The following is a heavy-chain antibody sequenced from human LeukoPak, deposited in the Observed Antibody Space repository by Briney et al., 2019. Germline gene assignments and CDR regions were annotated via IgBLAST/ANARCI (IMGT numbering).Heavy chain of an antibody. Sequence: ASVKVSRKTSGYTFTKYYLHWVRQAPGRGLEWMGIINPSGGGTSYAQKFQGRVTLTRDTATSTVYMELSSRRSEDTAGYCCARDTNGVSWFHPWGQGTLGTVSS. CDR1: GYTFTKYY. CDR3: ARDTNGVSWFHP. CDR2: INPSGGGT. V-gene: IGHV1-46*01. J-gene: IGHJ5*02. D-gene: IGHD2-8*01.